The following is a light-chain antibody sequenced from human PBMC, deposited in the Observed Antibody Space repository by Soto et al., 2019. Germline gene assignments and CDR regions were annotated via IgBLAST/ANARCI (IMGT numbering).Light chain of an antibody. CDR2: GSF. J-gene: IGKJ4*01. V-gene: IGKV3-20*01. Sequence: EVVLTQSPGTLSLPPGERATLSCRASQTVSSNYLAWYQQKPGQAPRLLIYGSFNRAPGIPHRFSGSGSGTDFTLTISRLEPEDVAVYYCQQSGSTLFTFGGGTKVE. CDR1: QTVSSNY. CDR3: QQSGSTLFT.